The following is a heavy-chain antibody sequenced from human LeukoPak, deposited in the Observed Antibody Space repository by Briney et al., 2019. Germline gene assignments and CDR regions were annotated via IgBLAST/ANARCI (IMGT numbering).Heavy chain of an antibody. Sequence: GGSLRLSCAASGXTFSSNAIHWVRQAPGKGLEWVAEISYDGGNTYYADSVKGRFTISRDNSKNTLYLQMNSLRAEDTAVYYCAKEGTGIHFDYWGQGTLVTVSS. J-gene: IGHJ4*02. CDR3: AKEGTGIHFDY. V-gene: IGHV3-30-3*01. D-gene: IGHD1-1*01. CDR2: ISYDGGNT. CDR1: GXTFSSNA.